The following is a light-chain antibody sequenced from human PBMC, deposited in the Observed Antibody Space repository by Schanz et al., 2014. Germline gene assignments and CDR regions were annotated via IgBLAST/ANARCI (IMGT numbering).Light chain of an antibody. CDR1: QSVLYTSNNKNY. J-gene: IGKJ4*01. CDR2: WAS. Sequence: DTVLTQSPDSLPVSLGERATINCKSSQSVLYTSNNKNYLAWYQHKPGQPPKLLIHWASTRESGVPDRFSGTGSGTDFTLTISSLQAEALAVYYCQQYYGYPLTFGAGTKVQIK. CDR3: QQYYGYPLT. V-gene: IGKV4-1*01.